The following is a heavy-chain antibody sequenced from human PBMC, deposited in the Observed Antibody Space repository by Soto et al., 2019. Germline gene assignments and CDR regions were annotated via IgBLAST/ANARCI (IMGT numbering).Heavy chain of an antibody. D-gene: IGHD4-4*01. CDR3: GKDGPVSDSTNLDY. CDR1: GFTFDDYS. CDR2: ISWDGGST. Sequence: EVQLVESGGVAVQPGGSLRLSCAASGFTFDDYSVHWVRQAPGKGLEWVSLISWDGGSTYYADSVKGRFTISRDNSKNSLYLQMNSLKTEDTAFYYCGKDGPVSDSTNLDYWGQGAQVTVSS. V-gene: IGHV3-43*01. J-gene: IGHJ4*02.